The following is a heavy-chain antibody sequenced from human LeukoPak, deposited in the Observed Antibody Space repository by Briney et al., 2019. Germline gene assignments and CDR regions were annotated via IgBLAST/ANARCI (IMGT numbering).Heavy chain of an antibody. CDR2: TSAYNGNT. Sequence: GASVKVSCKASGYTFTSYGTSWVRQAPGQGLEWMGWTSAYNGNTNYAQKLQGRVTMTTDTSTSTAYMELRSLRSDDTAVYYCARYCSSTSCYDGLGYWGQGTLVTVSS. V-gene: IGHV1-18*01. CDR1: GYTFTSYG. CDR3: ARYCSSTSCYDGLGY. J-gene: IGHJ4*02. D-gene: IGHD2-2*01.